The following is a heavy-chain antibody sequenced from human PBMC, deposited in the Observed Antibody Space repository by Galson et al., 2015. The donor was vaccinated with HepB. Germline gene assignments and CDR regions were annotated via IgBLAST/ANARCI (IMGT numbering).Heavy chain of an antibody. V-gene: IGHV3-30*04. J-gene: IGHJ6*02. CDR2: IVYDGSNK. CDR1: GFTFSNYA. CDR3: ARVKTSDCSGGRCFQRPYFYYYALGV. Sequence: SLRLSCAASGFTFSNYAMHWVRQAPGKGLEWVALIVYDGSNKYYADSVTGRFSISRDNSKNTLYLQLDSLRAEDTAVYYCARVKTSDCSGGRCFQRPYFYYYALGVWGQGTTVTVSS. D-gene: IGHD2-15*01.